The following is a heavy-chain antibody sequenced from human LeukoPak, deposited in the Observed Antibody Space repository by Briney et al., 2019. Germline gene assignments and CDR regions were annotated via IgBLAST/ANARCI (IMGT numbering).Heavy chain of an antibody. CDR3: ARSWEGIAVADLDY. D-gene: IGHD6-19*01. J-gene: IGHJ4*02. V-gene: IGHV1-69*13. CDR1: GGTFSSYA. CDR2: IIPIFGTA. Sequence: GASVKVSCKASGGTFSSYAISWVRQAPGQGLEWMGGIIPIFGTANYAQKFQGRVTITADESTSTAYMELSSLRSEDTAVYYFARSWEGIAVADLDYWGQGTLVTVSS.